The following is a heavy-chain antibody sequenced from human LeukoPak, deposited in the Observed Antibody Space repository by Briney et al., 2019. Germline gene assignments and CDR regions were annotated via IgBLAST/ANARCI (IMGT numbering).Heavy chain of an antibody. V-gene: IGHV1-8*01. J-gene: IGHJ6*02. Sequence: GASVKVSCKASGYTFTSYDINWVRQATGQGLEWMGWMNPNSGNTGYAQKFQGRVTMTRNTSISTAYMELSSLRSEDTAVYYCASFLKDYYYYGMDVWGQGTMVTVSS. CDR2: MNPNSGNT. D-gene: IGHD2/OR15-2a*01. CDR3: ASFLKDYYYYGMDV. CDR1: GYTFTSYD.